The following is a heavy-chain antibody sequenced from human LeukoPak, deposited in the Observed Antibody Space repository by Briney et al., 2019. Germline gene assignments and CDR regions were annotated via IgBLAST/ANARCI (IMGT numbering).Heavy chain of an antibody. J-gene: IGHJ5*02. CDR2: INPNSGGT. V-gene: IGHV1-2*02. D-gene: IGHD6-19*01. Sequence: ASVNVSCKASGYTFTGYYMHWVRQAPGQGLEWMGWINPNSGGTNYAQKFQGRVTMTRDTSISTAYMELSRLRSDDTAVYYCARDSSGWHNWFDPWGQGTLVTVSS. CDR1: GYTFTGYY. CDR3: ARDSSGWHNWFDP.